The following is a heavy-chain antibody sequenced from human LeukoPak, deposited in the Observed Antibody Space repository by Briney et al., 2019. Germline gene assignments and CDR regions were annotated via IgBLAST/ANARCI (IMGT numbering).Heavy chain of an antibody. V-gene: IGHV4-39*01. CDR2: IHYSGST. J-gene: IGHJ4*02. CDR3: ARQHHPLTFEPFPCTNGVCSTTDY. D-gene: IGHD2-8*01. Sequence: NPSETLSLTCTVSGGSISSSSYYWGWIRQPPGKGLEWIGSIHYSGSTYYNPSLKSRVTISVDTSKNQFSLKLSSVTAADTAVYYCARQHHPLTFEPFPCTNGVCSTTDYWGQGTLVTVSS. CDR1: GGSISSSSYY.